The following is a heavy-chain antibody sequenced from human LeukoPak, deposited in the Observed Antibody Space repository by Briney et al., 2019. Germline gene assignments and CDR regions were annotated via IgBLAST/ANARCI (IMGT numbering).Heavy chain of an antibody. CDR2: IGTADDT. CDR1: GFTFSSHD. V-gene: IGHV3-13*01. Sequence: GGSLRLSCAASGFTFSSHDMHWVRQAPGKGLEWVSAIGTADDTYYAGSVEGRFTISREDAWNSVYLQLNNLRVGDTAIYYCARDRPGAQGFDSWGQGTLVTVSS. J-gene: IGHJ4*02. D-gene: IGHD4/OR15-4a*01. CDR3: ARDRPGAQGFDS.